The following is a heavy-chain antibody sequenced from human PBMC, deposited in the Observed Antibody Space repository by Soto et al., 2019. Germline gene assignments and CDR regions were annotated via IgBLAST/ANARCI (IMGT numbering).Heavy chain of an antibody. CDR3: ARGKSLEN. D-gene: IGHD1-1*01. Sequence: ASVKVACKVSGYTLTELSMHWVLQATGQGLEWMGWMNPNSGNTGYAQKFQGRVTMTRDNSITTAYMELSSLRSEDTAVYYCARGKSLENWGQGTPVTVSS. J-gene: IGHJ4*02. CDR1: GYTLTELS. CDR2: MNPNSGNT. V-gene: IGHV1-8*01.